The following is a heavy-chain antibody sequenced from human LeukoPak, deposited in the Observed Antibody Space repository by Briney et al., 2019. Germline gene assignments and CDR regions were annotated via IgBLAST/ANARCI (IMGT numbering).Heavy chain of an antibody. CDR2: ISAYNGNA. V-gene: IGHV1-18*01. Sequence: ASVKVSCKASGYTFTSYGISWVRQAPGQGLEWMGWISAYNGNANYAQKLQGRVTMTTDTSTSTAYMELRSLRSDDTAVYYCARDRGYYGSGSYFESTPKNNWFDPWGQGTLVTVSS. CDR1: GYTFTSYG. CDR3: ARDRGYYGSGSYFESTPKNNWFDP. J-gene: IGHJ5*02. D-gene: IGHD3-10*01.